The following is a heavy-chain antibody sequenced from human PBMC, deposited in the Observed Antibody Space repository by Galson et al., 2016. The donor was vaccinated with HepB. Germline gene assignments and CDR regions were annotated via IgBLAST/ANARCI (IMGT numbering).Heavy chain of an antibody. J-gene: IGHJ4*02. CDR3: ARLPPRLGYRTYYLDY. D-gene: IGHD3-16*02. CDR2: IYYNGDT. V-gene: IGHV4-39*01. CDR1: GGSISRSIYY. Sequence: SETLSLTCNVSGGSISRSIYYWAWIRQPPGKGLEWIGSIYYNGDTYYNPSLKSRVTISVDTSKNQFSLKLNSVTAADTAVYYCARLPPRLGYRTYYLDYWGQGTLVTVSS.